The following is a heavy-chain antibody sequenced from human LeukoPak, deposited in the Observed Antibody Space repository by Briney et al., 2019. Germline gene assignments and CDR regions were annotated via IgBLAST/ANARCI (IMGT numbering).Heavy chain of an antibody. Sequence: AASVTVSCKASGYTFSNFGINWVRQAPGQGLEWMGWISGNNDNPNYGQEFQGRFALTTDSSTSTAYMELRNLRSDDTAVYFCARDGTSTDDYWGQGTLVTVSS. CDR3: ARDGTSTDDY. J-gene: IGHJ4*02. V-gene: IGHV1-18*01. CDR1: GYTFSNFG. D-gene: IGHD4-17*01. CDR2: ISGNNDNP.